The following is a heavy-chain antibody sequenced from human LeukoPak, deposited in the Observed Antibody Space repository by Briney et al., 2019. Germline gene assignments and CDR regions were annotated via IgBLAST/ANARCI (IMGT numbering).Heavy chain of an antibody. J-gene: IGHJ4*02. CDR1: GFTFSNAW. V-gene: IGHV3-21*01. CDR3: ARDGWELLPFDY. Sequence: GGSLRLSCAASGFTFSNAWMSWVRQAPGKGLEWVSSISSSSSYIYYADSVKGRFTISRDNAKNSLYLQMNSLRAEDTAVYYCARDGWELLPFDYWGQGTLVTVSS. D-gene: IGHD1-26*01. CDR2: ISSSSSYI.